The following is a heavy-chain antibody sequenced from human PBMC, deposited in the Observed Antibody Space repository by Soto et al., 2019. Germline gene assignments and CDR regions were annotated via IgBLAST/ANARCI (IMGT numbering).Heavy chain of an antibody. CDR2: INGDGSST. V-gene: IGHV3-74*01. D-gene: IGHD4-17*01. CDR3: ARDLIRVYGDSVS. CDR1: GFTFSNYW. J-gene: IGHJ5*02. Sequence: GGSLRLSCEASGFTFSNYWMHWVRQAPGKGLVWVSRINGDGSSTNYADSVKGRFTISRDNAKNTLYLQMNSLRAEDTAVYYCARDLIRVYGDSVSWGQGTLVTVSS.